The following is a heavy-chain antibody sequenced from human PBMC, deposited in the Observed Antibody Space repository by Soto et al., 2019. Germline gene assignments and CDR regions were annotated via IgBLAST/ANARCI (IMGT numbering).Heavy chain of an antibody. D-gene: IGHD2-15*01. J-gene: IGHJ6*02. Sequence: QVQLVQSGAEVKRPGSSVKVSCKASGGTFTNHAVSWVRQAAGQGLEWMGGIVLLFRTTNYAQKFQGRVTIGADESKTTVYREMSRLRSEDTAVYFCATGDIMIVAATPYYYYAMDIWGQGTTVTVSS. CDR1: GGTFTNHA. V-gene: IGHV1-69*12. CDR2: IVLLFRTT. CDR3: ATGDIMIVAATPYYYYAMDI.